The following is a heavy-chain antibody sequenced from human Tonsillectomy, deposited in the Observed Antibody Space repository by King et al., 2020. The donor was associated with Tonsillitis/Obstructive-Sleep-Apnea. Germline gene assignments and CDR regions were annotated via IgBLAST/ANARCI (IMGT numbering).Heavy chain of an antibody. J-gene: IGHJ3*01. CDR2: TSYDGSDT. CDR1: GFTFRSYS. D-gene: IGHD1-26*01. CDR3: ATQGAGAQALHDFDF. Sequence: VQLVQSGGGVVQPGRSLRLSCAASGFTFRSYSMHWVRQAPGKGLEWVGFTSYDGSDTYYADSVRGRFTISRDNARKTLHLQMNSLGAEDTAVYYCATQGAGAQALHDFDFWGQGTMVTVSS. V-gene: IGHV3-30*04.